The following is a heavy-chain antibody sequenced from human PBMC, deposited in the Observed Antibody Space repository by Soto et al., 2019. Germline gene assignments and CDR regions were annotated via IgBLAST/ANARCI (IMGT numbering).Heavy chain of an antibody. D-gene: IGHD3-3*01. CDR1: GGSFSGYY. Sequence: PSETLSLTCAVYGGSFSGYYWSWIRQPPGKGLEWIGEINHSGSTNYNPSLKSRVTISVDTSKNQFSLKLSSVTAADTAVYYCARDSLISRITIFGVVIGQPHNYYYYGMDVWGQGTTVTVSS. J-gene: IGHJ6*02. V-gene: IGHV4-34*01. CDR3: ARDSLISRITIFGVVIGQPHNYYYYGMDV. CDR2: INHSGST.